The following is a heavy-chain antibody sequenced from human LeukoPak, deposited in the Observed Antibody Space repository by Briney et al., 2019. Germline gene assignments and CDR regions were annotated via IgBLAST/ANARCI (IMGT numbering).Heavy chain of an antibody. CDR3: ARESSAYDRPFNY. D-gene: IGHD5-12*01. J-gene: IGHJ4*02. CDR1: GDSVSSNSAA. CDR2: TYYRSKWYN. V-gene: IGHV6-1*01. Sequence: SQTLSLTCAISGDSVSSNSAARNWIRQSPSRGLEWLGRTYYRSKWYNNYAVSVKSRITINPDTSKNQFSLQLNSVTPEDTAVYYCARESSAYDRPFNYWGQGTLVTVSS.